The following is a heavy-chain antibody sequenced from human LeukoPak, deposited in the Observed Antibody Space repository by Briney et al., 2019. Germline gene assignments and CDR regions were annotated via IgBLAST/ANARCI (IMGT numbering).Heavy chain of an antibody. D-gene: IGHD5-18*01. CDR1: GGSISSGDYY. CDR2: IYYSGST. V-gene: IGHV4-61*08. J-gene: IGHJ6*03. Sequence: SQTLSLTCTVSGGSISSGDYYWSWIRQPPGKGLEWIGYIYYSGSTNYSPSLKSRVTISVDTSKNQFSLKLSSVTAADTAVYYCATNRGYSYGNYYYMDVWGKGTTVTVSS. CDR3: ATNRGYSYGNYYYMDV.